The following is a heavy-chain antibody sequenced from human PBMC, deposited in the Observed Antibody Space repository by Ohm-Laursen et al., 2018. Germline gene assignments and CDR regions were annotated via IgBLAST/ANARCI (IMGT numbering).Heavy chain of an antibody. CDR3: ATSPHDIMSSKDY. D-gene: IGHD3-9*01. V-gene: IGHV4-28*01. J-gene: IGHJ4*02. Sequence: GTLSLTCDVSGLSISNSNWWGWIRQPPGKGLEWVGYLYYSGTTYYNPSLKSRVTMSVDTSKNQFSVKLTSVTAVDTAVYYCATSPHDIMSSKDYWGQGTLVTVSS. CDR1: GLSISNSNW. CDR2: LYYSGTT.